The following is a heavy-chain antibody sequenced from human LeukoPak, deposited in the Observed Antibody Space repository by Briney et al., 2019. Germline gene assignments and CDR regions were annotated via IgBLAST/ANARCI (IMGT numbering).Heavy chain of an antibody. CDR1: GFTFSSYG. CDR2: IRGKTTSYAT. V-gene: IGHV3-73*01. J-gene: IGHJ4*02. Sequence: GRSLRLSCAASGFTFSSYGMNCVRQASGKGLEWVGHIRGKTTSYATAYAASVRGRFTISRDDSKNTAYLQMNSLKTEDTAVYYCTGGSGWYSPDYWGQGTLVTVSS. D-gene: IGHD6-19*01. CDR3: TGGSGWYSPDY.